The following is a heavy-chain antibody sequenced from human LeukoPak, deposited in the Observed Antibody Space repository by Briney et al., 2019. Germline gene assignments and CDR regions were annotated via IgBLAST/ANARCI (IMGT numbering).Heavy chain of an antibody. J-gene: IGHJ4*02. CDR2: IRYDGSNK. V-gene: IGHV3-30*02. Sequence: GGSLRLSCAASGFTFSSYGMHWVRQAPGKGLGWVAFIRYDGSNKYYADSVKGRFTISRDNAKNSLYLQMNSLRAEDTAVYYCARDANGYCSGGSCESPGFDYWGQGTQVTVSS. D-gene: IGHD2-15*01. CDR3: ARDANGYCSGGSCESPGFDY. CDR1: GFTFSSYG.